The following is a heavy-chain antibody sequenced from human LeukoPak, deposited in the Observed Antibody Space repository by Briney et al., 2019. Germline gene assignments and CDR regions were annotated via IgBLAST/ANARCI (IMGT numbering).Heavy chain of an antibody. CDR3: ARDQKGWGVEYSSSSEAFDI. Sequence: GASVKVSCKASGYTFTSYGISWVRQAPGQGLEWMGWISAYNGNTNYAQKLQGRVTMTTDTSTSTAYMELRSLRSDDTAVYYCARDQKGWGVEYSSSSEAFDIWGQGTMVTVSS. D-gene: IGHD6-6*01. CDR1: GYTFTSYG. V-gene: IGHV1-18*01. CDR2: ISAYNGNT. J-gene: IGHJ3*02.